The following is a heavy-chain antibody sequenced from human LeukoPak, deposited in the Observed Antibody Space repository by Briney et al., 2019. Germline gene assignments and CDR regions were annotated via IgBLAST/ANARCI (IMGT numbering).Heavy chain of an antibody. CDR1: GGSFSGYY. J-gene: IGHJ6*03. V-gene: IGHV4-34*01. CDR2: INHSGST. CDR3: ARDAGSGWGAPGYYMDV. D-gene: IGHD6-19*01. Sequence: PSETLSLTCAVYGGSFSGYYWSWIRQPPGKGLEWIGEINHSGSTNYNPSLKSRVTISVDTSKNQFSLKLSSVTAADTAVYYCARDAGSGWGAPGYYMDVWGKGTTVTISS.